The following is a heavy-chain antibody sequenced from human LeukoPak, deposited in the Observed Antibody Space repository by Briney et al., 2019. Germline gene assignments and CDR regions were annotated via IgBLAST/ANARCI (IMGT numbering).Heavy chain of an antibody. V-gene: IGHV3-30-3*01. D-gene: IGHD3-3*01. Sequence: QPGRSLRLSCAASGFTFSSYAMHWVRQAPGKGLEWVAVISYDGSNKYYADSVKGRFTISRDNSKNTLYLQMNSLRAEDTAVYYCARDGSSSITIFGVPMGWFDPWGQGTLVTVSS. CDR1: GFTFSSYA. J-gene: IGHJ5*02. CDR2: ISYDGSNK. CDR3: ARDGSSSITIFGVPMGWFDP.